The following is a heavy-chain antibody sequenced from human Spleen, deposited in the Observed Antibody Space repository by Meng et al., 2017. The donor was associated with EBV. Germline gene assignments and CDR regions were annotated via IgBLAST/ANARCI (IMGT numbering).Heavy chain of an antibody. Sequence: QGHLHQWGTGHLKPSETLSLPGGVEGGSFSGYYWSWIRQSPGKGLQWIGEINHSGDTVYNPSLKSRVTISVDTSKYQFSLNLTSVTAADTALYYCARGSGDYLKLDCFDPWGQGTLVTVSS. CDR2: INHSGDT. J-gene: IGHJ5*02. CDR1: GGSFSGYY. V-gene: IGHV4-34*01. D-gene: IGHD4-17*01. CDR3: ARGSGDYLKLDCFDP.